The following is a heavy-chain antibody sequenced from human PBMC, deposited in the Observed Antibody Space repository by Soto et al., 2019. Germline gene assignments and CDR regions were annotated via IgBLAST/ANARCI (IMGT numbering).Heavy chain of an antibody. J-gene: IGHJ4*02. CDR2: IDEGGDS. D-gene: IGHD1-1*01. Sequence: PSETLSLTCTVSGGPIRSSSHYWGWIRQSPGTGLEWIGSIDEGGDSYYNPSLKGRVTIFVDTSENQFSLKLISVTGADSAIYYCAREGGYVDYWGQGTLVTVSS. V-gene: IGHV4-39*02. CDR3: AREGGYVDY. CDR1: GGPIRSSSHY.